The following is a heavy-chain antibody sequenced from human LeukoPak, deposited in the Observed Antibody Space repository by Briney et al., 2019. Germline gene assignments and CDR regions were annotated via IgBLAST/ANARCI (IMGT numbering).Heavy chain of an antibody. V-gene: IGHV4-39*01. CDR2: IYYSGST. Sequence: PSETLSLTCTVSGGSISSSSYYWGWIRQPPGKGLEWIGSIYYSGSTYYNPSLKSRVTISVDTSKNQFSLKLSSVTAADTAVYYCARPGNYQLLSPANAFDIWGQGTMVTVSS. CDR1: GGSISSSSYY. CDR3: ARPGNYQLLSPANAFDI. D-gene: IGHD2-2*01. J-gene: IGHJ3*02.